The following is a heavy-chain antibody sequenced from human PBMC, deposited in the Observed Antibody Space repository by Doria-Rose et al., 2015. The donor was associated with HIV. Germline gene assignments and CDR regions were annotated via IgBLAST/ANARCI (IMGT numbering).Heavy chain of an antibody. CDR2: IFPDDER. V-gene: IGHV2-26*01. CDR1: GVSLSSPGMG. CDR3: ARIKSSRWYHKYYFDF. D-gene: IGHD6-13*01. J-gene: IGHJ4*02. Sequence: ITLKESGPVLVKPTETLTLTCTVSGVSLSSPGMGVSWIRQPPGKALEWLANIFPDDERSYKTSLKSRLTISRVSAKSQVDLTMTDMDRVDTATYYCARIKSSRWYHKYYFDFWGKRPLVIVSA.